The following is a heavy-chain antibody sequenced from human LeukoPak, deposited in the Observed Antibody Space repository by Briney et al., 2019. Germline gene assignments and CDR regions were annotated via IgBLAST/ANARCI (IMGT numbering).Heavy chain of an antibody. V-gene: IGHV3-48*03. CDR1: VFTFISYE. J-gene: IGHJ4*02. Sequence: PGGSLRLSCAPSVFTFISYEINGVRQAPGKGLERVSYISSSCSTIYYADSVKGRFTISRDNAKNSLYLQMNSLRAEDTAVYYCARGHYYGSGSYYKPYYFDYWGQGTLVTVSS. CDR2: ISSSCSTI. CDR3: ARGHYYGSGSYYKPYYFDY. D-gene: IGHD3-10*01.